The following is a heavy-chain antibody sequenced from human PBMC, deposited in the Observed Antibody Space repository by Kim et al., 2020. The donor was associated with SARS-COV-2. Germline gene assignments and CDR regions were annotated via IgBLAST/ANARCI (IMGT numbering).Heavy chain of an antibody. CDR3: ARTSRSTSDY. V-gene: IGHV4-39*01. CDR1: GGSISSSSYY. CDR2: IYYSGST. D-gene: IGHD2-2*01. J-gene: IGHJ4*02. Sequence: SETLSLTCTVSGGSISSSSYYWGWIRQPPGKGLEWIGRIYYSGSTYYNPTLKSRVTISVDTSKNQFSLKLSSVTAADTAVYYCARTSRSTSDYWGQGTLVTVSS.